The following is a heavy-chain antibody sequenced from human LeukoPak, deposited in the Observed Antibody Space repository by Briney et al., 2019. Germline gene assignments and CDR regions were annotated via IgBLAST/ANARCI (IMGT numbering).Heavy chain of an antibody. Sequence: PGRSLRLSCAASGFTFDDYAMHWVRQAPGKGLEWVSGISWNSGSIGYADSVKGGFTISRDNAKNSLYLQMNSLRAEDTALYYCAKGYYGGHDYWGQGTLVTVSS. D-gene: IGHD3-3*01. V-gene: IGHV3-9*01. CDR1: GFTFDDYA. CDR3: AKGYYGGHDY. CDR2: ISWNSGSI. J-gene: IGHJ4*02.